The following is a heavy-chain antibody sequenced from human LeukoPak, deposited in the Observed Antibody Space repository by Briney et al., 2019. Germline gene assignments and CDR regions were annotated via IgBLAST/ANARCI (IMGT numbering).Heavy chain of an antibody. CDR1: GFDYTGNH. V-gene: IGHV3-48*04. Sequence: GGSLRLSCAASGFDYTGNHMNWVRQVPGKGLEWLSYISASSRTIHYADSVKGRFTVSRDNAENSLYLQMDSLRVEDTAIYYCAKSRGWFEVLDVWGQGTLVTVSS. CDR3: AKSRGWFEVLDV. CDR2: ISASSRTI. D-gene: IGHD3-10*01. J-gene: IGHJ3*01.